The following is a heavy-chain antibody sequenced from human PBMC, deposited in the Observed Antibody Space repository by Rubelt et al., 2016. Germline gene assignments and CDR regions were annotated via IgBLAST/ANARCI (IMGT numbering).Heavy chain of an antibody. D-gene: IGHD4-23*01. CDR2: ISSSSTTI. J-gene: IGHJ4*02. CDR3: ARESGKYGGNSDNYFDY. CDR1: GFTFSSYS. V-gene: IGHV3-48*04. Sequence: EVQLVESGGGVVQPGRSLRLSCAASGFTFSSYSMNWVRQAPGKGLEWVSYISSSSTTIYYADSVKGRFTISRDNSKNSLYLRMNSLRAEDTAVYYCARESGKYGGNSDNYFDYWGQGTLVTVSS.